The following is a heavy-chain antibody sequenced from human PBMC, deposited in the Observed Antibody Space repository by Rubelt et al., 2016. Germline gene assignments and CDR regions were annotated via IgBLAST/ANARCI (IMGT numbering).Heavy chain of an antibody. V-gene: IGHV4-31*03. J-gene: IGHJ4*02. D-gene: IGHD3-22*01. Sequence: QVQLQESGPGLVKPSQTLSLTCTVSGGSISSGGYYWSWIRQHPGKGLEWIGYIYYSGSTYYNPSLKSRVTISVDTSKNQFSLKLSSVTAADTAVYYCARGRSSDYYDSSGYYEFDYWGQGTLVTVSS. CDR3: ARGRSSDYYDSSGYYEFDY. CDR2: IYYSGST. CDR1: GGSISSGGYY.